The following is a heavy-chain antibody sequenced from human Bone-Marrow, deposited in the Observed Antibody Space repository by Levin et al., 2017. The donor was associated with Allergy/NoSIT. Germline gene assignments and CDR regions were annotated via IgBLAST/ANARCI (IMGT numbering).Heavy chain of an antibody. D-gene: IGHD6-19*01. CDR2: ISYDGSNK. CDR3: AKASVGSGWRVPSSYYFDY. CDR1: GFTFSSYG. Sequence: GGSLRLSCAASGFTFSSYGMHWVRQAPGKGLEWVAVISYDGSNKYYADSVKGRFTISRDNSKNTLYLQMNSLRAEDTAVYYCAKASVGSGWRVPSSYYFDYWGQGTLVTVSS. V-gene: IGHV3-30*18. J-gene: IGHJ4*02.